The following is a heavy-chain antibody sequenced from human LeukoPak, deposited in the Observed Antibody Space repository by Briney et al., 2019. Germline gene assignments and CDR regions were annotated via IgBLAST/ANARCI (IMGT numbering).Heavy chain of an antibody. CDR1: GFTFSNYG. CDR3: AKDLWTPYFDY. J-gene: IGHJ4*02. CDR2: IRSDGSIK. D-gene: IGHD2-21*01. Sequence: GGSLRLSCTTSGFTFSNYGMHWVRQASGKGLEWVTFIRSDGSIKYYADSVKGRFTISRDNSKNTLFLEMKSLRAEDTAVYYCAKDLWTPYFDYWGQGTLVTVSS. V-gene: IGHV3-30*02.